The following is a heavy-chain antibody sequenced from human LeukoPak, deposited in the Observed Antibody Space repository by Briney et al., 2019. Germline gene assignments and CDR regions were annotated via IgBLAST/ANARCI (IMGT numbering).Heavy chain of an antibody. V-gene: IGHV4-34*01. Sequence: SETLSLTCAVYGGSFSGYYWSWIRQSPGKGLEWIGEINHSGSTNYNPSLKSRVTISVHTSKNQFSLKLSSVTAADTAVYYCARRRGSSGVDYWGQGTLVTVSS. CDR1: GGSFSGYY. D-gene: IGHD3-16*01. J-gene: IGHJ4*02. CDR2: INHSGST. CDR3: ARRRGSSGVDY.